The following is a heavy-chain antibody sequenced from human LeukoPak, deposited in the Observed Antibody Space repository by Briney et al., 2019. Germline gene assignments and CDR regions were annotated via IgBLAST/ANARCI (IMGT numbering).Heavy chain of an antibody. Sequence: PGGSLRLSCADSGFTFSNAWMSWVRQAPGKGLEWVGRIKSKTDGGTTDYAAPVKGRFTISRDDSKNTLYLQMNSLKTEDTAVYYCTTDSERSGWPAGGYWGQGTLVTVSS. CDR1: GFTFSNAW. CDR3: TTDSERSGWPAGGY. CDR2: IKSKTDGGTT. J-gene: IGHJ4*02. V-gene: IGHV3-15*01. D-gene: IGHD6-19*01.